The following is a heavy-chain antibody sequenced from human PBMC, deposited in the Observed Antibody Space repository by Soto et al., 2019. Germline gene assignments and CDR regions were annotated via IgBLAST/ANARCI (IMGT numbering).Heavy chain of an antibody. J-gene: IGHJ4*02. D-gene: IGHD1-26*01. CDR2: IYYSGST. CDR1: GGSISSGGYY. CDR3: ARGMGATHFDY. V-gene: IGHV4-31*03. Sequence: QVQLQESGPGLVKPSQTLSLTCTVSGGSISSGGYYWSWIRQHPGKGLEWIGYIYYSGSTSSNPSIKSRVTISVDTSKSHFSLKLTSVTAADTAVYYCARGMGATHFDYWGQGTLVTVSS.